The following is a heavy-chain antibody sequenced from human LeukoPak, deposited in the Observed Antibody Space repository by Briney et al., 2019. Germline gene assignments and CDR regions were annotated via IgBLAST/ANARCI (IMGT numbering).Heavy chain of an antibody. V-gene: IGHV4-34*01. CDR2: INHSGST. J-gene: IGHJ4*02. CDR3: ARVPGYSGYSY. Sequence: SETLSLTCTVSGGSISSYYWSWIRQPPGKGLEWIGEINHSGSTNYNPSLKSRVTISVDTSKNQFSLKLSSVTAADTAVYYCARVPGYSGYSYWGQGTLVTVSS. D-gene: IGHD5-12*01. CDR1: GGSISSYY.